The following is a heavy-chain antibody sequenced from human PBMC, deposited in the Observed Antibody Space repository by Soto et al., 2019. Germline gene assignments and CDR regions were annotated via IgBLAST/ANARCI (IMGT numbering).Heavy chain of an antibody. V-gene: IGHV2-5*02. CDR1: GFSLSTSGVG. Sequence: QITLKESGPTLVKPTPTLTLPCTCPGFSLSTSGVGVGWIRQPPGKALEWLALIYWDDDKRYCPSLKSRLPITKDTAKNQVVLTMTNMDPVDTATYYCARRGRDAYKRDAEYFQHWGQGTLSTVSS. D-gene: IGHD1-1*01. CDR3: ARRGRDAYKRDAEYFQH. J-gene: IGHJ1*01. CDR2: IYWDDDK.